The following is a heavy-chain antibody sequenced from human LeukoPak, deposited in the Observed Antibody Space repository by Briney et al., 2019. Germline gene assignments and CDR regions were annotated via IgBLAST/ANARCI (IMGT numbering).Heavy chain of an antibody. CDR3: ARSRGWFESGGYYYYYMDV. J-gene: IGHJ6*03. D-gene: IGHD3-10*01. CDR1: SGSISSYY. Sequence: SETLSLTCTVSSGSISSYYWSWIRQPPGKGLEWIGYIYYSGSTNYNPSLKSRVTISVDTSKNQFSLKLSSVTAADTAVYYCARSRGWFESGGYYYYYMDVWGKGTTVTISS. CDR2: IYYSGST. V-gene: IGHV4-59*01.